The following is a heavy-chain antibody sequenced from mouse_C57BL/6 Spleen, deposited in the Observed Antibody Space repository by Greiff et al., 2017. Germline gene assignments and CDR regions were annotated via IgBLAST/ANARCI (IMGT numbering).Heavy chain of an antibody. CDR2: ILPGSGST. D-gene: IGHD1-1*01. Sequence: VQLQQSGAELMKPGASVKLSCKATGYTFTGYWIEWVKQRPGHGLEWIGEILPGSGSTNYNEKFKGKATFTADTSSNTAYMQLSSLTTEDSAIYYCARRGYYYGSSYGWYFDVWGTGTTVTVSS. J-gene: IGHJ1*03. V-gene: IGHV1-9*01. CDR1: GYTFTGYW. CDR3: ARRGYYYGSSYGWYFDV.